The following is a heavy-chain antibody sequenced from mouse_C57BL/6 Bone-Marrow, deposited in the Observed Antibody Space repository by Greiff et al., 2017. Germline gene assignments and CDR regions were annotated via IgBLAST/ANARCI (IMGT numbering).Heavy chain of an antibody. D-gene: IGHD1-1*01. CDR3: VRTPSAYYEGYVDV. J-gene: IGHJ1*03. CDR1: GFSFNTYA. Sequence: EVKVVESGGGLVQPTGSLQLSCAASGFSFNTYAMNWVRQAPGKGLEWVARIRSKSNNYATYYADSVKDRFTISRDDSESMLYLHMNNWKTEDTAMYYCVRTPSAYYEGYVDVWGTGTTVTVAS. CDR2: IRSKSNNYAT. V-gene: IGHV10-1*01.